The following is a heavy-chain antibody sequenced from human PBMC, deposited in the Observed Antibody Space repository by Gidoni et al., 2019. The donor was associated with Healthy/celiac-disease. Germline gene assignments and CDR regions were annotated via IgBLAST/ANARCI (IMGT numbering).Heavy chain of an antibody. V-gene: IGHV4-4*07. D-gene: IGHD2-2*01. CDR3: ARVAVPAASNWFDP. CDR1: GGSISSYY. Sequence: QVQLQQSGPGLVQPSETLSLPCPVSGGSISSYYWSWIRQPAGKGLEWIGRIYTSGSTNYNPSLKSRVTMSVDTSKNQFSLKLSSVTAADTAVYYCARVAVPAASNWFDPWGQGTLVTVSS. CDR2: IYTSGST. J-gene: IGHJ5*02.